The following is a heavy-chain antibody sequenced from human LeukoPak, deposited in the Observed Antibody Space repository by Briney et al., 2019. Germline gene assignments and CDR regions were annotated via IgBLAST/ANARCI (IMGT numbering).Heavy chain of an antibody. V-gene: IGHV3-21*01. Sequence: PGGSLRLSCAASGFTFSSYSMTWVRQAPGKGLEWVSSISSSSSYIYYADSVKGRFTISRDNAKNSLYLQMNSLRAEDTAVYYCASSEGATADYWGQGTLVTVSS. D-gene: IGHD1-26*01. CDR1: GFTFSSYS. CDR2: ISSSSSYI. J-gene: IGHJ4*02. CDR3: ASSEGATADY.